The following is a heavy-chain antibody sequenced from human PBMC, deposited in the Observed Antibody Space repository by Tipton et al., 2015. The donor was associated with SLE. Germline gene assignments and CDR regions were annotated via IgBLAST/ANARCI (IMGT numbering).Heavy chain of an antibody. CDR3: ATNWN. V-gene: IGHV4-38-2*01. D-gene: IGHD1-1*01. Sequence: TLSLTCAVYGGSFSGYYWGWIRQPPGKGLEWIGSIYHTGTTYYNPSLKSRVTISVDTSKNQFSLRLTSVTAAGTAVYYCATNWNWGQGTMVTVSS. CDR2: IYHTGTT. CDR1: GGSFSGYY. J-gene: IGHJ3*01.